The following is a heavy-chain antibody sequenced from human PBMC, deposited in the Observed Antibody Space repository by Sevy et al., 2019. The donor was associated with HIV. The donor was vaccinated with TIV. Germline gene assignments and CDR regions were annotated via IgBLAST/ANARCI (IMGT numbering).Heavy chain of an antibody. CDR1: GFAFSRYG. Sequence: GGSLRLSCGASGFAFSRYGMHWVRQAPGKGLEWVAVIWHDGNYKYYADSVKGRFTISRDNSKNTLYLQMNSLRDDDSAVYFCARDPLYYSHRYSYHLKYYFDYWGQGTQVTVSS. D-gene: IGHD3-10*01. CDR2: IWHDGNYK. J-gene: IGHJ4*02. V-gene: IGHV3-33*01. CDR3: ARDPLYYSHRYSYHLKYYFDY.